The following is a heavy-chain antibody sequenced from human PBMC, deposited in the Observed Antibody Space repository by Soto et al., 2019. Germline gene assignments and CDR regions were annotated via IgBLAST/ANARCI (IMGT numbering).Heavy chain of an antibody. V-gene: IGHV3-48*02. J-gene: IGHJ5*02. CDR1: GFTFGSYS. Sequence: GGPLSLSFEASGFTFGSYSMNWFRKAPGKGLEWVSYISFSSSTIFYADSVRGRFTISRDNAKNSLYLQMNTLRDEDTAVYYCARDNGMAASLDPWGQGTLVTVYS. CDR3: ARDNGMAASLDP. CDR2: ISFSSSTI. D-gene: IGHD2-8*01.